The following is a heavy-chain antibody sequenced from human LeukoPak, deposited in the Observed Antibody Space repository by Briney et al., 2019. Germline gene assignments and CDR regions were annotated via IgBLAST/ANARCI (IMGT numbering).Heavy chain of an antibody. Sequence: PSETLSLTCTVSGGSISSYYWSWIRQPPGKGLEWIGYIYYSGSTNYNPSLKSRVTISVDTSKNQFSLKLSSVTAADTAVYYCARDNWNYGSSMDVCGQGTTVTVSS. J-gene: IGHJ6*02. CDR3: ARDNWNYGSSMDV. D-gene: IGHD1-7*01. V-gene: IGHV4-59*01. CDR1: GGSISSYY. CDR2: IYYSGST.